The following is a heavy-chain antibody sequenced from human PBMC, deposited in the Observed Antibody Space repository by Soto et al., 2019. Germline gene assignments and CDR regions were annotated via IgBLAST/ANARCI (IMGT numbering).Heavy chain of an antibody. J-gene: IGHJ6*02. CDR1: GFTFSSYG. CDR3: AREYCSGGSCYLGIDYYYYGMDV. V-gene: IGHV3-33*01. CDR2: IWYDGSNK. Sequence: GGSLRLSCAASGFTFSSYGMHWVRQAPGKWLEWVAVIWYDGSNKYYADSVKGRFTISRDNSKNTLYLQMNSLRAEDTAVYYCAREYCSGGSCYLGIDYYYYGMDVWGQGXTVTVPS. D-gene: IGHD2-15*01.